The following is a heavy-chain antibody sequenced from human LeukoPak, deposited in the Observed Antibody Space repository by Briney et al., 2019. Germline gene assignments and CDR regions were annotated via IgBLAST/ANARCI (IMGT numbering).Heavy chain of an antibody. V-gene: IGHV1-18*01. CDR2: ISAYNGNT. J-gene: IGHJ4*02. CDR3: ARGAYDSSGYYPLHFDY. Sequence: ASVKVSCKASGYTFTSYGISWVRQAPGQGLEWMGWISAYNGNTNYAQKLQGRVTMTTDTSTSTAYTELRSLRSDDTAVYYCARGAYDSSGYYPLHFDYWGQGTLVTVSS. D-gene: IGHD3-22*01. CDR1: GYTFTSYG.